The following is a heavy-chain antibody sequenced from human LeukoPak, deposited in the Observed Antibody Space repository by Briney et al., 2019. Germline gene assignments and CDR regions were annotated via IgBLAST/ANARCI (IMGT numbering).Heavy chain of an antibody. CDR1: GFTFSSYA. D-gene: IGHD3-22*01. V-gene: IGHV3-23*01. CDR2: ISGSGGST. CDR3: AKGGMRPPTSRYYDSSGYLFG. J-gene: IGHJ4*02. Sequence: PGGSLRLSCAASGFTFSSYAMSWVRQAPGKGLEWVSAISGSGGSTYYADSVKGRFTISRDNSKNTLYLQMNSLRAEDTAVYYCAKGGMRPPTSRYYDSSGYLFGWGQGTLVTVSS.